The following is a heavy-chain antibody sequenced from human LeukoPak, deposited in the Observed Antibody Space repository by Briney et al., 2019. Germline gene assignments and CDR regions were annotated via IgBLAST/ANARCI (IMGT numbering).Heavy chain of an antibody. CDR2: IHSNGGST. D-gene: IGHD3-10*01. V-gene: IGHV3-64D*09. Sequence: PGGSLRLSCSASGFTFSSFAMHWVRQAPGKGLEYVSAIHSNGGSTYYADSVKGRFTISRDNSKNTLSLQMSSLRAEDTTVYYCVKGAWGSYYDFFDYWGQGTLVTVSS. J-gene: IGHJ4*02. CDR1: GFTFSSFA. CDR3: VKGAWGSYYDFFDY.